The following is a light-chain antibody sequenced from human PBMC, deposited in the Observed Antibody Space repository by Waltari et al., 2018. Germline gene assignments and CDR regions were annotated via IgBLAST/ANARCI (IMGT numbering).Light chain of an antibody. V-gene: IGKV3-11*01. CDR3: QQRATGPPRCT. Sequence: EIVLTQSPATLSLSPGETVTLSCRASQSVSSDLAWFQQKPGQAPRLLIYDASHRATGIPARFSGSGSGTDFTLTSSSLEPEDFAVYYCQQRATGPPRCTFGQGTKLEIK. CDR1: QSVSSD. J-gene: IGKJ2*02. CDR2: DAS.